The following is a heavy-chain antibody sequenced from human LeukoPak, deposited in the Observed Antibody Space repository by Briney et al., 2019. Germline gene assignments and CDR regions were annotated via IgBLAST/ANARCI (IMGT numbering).Heavy chain of an antibody. J-gene: IGHJ6*02. V-gene: IGHV3-23*01. CDR2: ISGSGGST. Sequence: GGSLRLSCAASGFTFSSYAMSWVRQAPGKGLEWASAISGSGGSTYYADSVKGRFTISRDNSKNTLYLQMNSLRAEDTAVYYCAKETGLGTAMVTYYYYGMDVWGQGTTVTVSS. CDR3: AKETGLGTAMVTYYYYGMDV. CDR1: GFTFSSYA. D-gene: IGHD5-18*01.